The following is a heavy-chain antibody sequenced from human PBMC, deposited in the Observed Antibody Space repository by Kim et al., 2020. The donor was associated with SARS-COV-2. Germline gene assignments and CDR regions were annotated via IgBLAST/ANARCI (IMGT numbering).Heavy chain of an antibody. D-gene: IGHD3-10*01. V-gene: IGHV3-21*01. Sequence: GGSLRLSCAASGFTFSSYSMNWVRQAPGKGLEWVSSISSSSSYIYYADSVKGRFTISRDNAKNSLYLQMNSLRAEDTAVYYCARGTPGDSYAVRDWGQGTLVTVSS. CDR1: GFTFSSYS. J-gene: IGHJ4*02. CDR2: ISSSSSYI. CDR3: ARGTPGDSYAVRD.